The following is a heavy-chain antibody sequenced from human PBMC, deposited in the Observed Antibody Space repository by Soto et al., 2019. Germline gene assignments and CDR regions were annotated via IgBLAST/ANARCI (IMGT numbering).Heavy chain of an antibody. V-gene: IGHV4-59*01. CDR1: GGSISSYY. J-gene: IGHJ6*03. CDR3: ARWGFGDIIITGGYYMDV. CDR2: IYYSGST. D-gene: IGHD3-10*01. Sequence: QVQLQESGPGLVKPSETLSLTCTVSGGSISSYYWSWIRQPPGKGLEWIGYIYYSGSTNYNPSLKRRVTISVDTSKNQFSLKLSSVTAADTAVYYCARWGFGDIIITGGYYMDVWGKGTTVTVSS.